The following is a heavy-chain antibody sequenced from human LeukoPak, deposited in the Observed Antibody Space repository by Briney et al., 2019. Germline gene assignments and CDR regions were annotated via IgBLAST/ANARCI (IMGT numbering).Heavy chain of an antibody. J-gene: IGHJ4*02. Sequence: PSETLSLTCTVSGGSISSYYWSWIRQPPGKGLEWIGYIYYSGSTNFNPSLKSRVTISVDTSKNQFSLKLSSVTAADTAVYYCARGSGGNYKAFDYWGQGTLVTVSS. CDR1: GGSISSYY. CDR3: ARGSGGNYKAFDY. CDR2: IYYSGST. D-gene: IGHD1-26*01. V-gene: IGHV4-59*01.